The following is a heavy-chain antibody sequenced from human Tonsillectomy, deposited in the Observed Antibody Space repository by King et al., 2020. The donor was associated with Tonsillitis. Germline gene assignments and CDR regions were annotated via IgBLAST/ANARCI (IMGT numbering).Heavy chain of an antibody. CDR2: ISAYNGDT. D-gene: IGHD1-26*01. Sequence: VQLVQSGAEVKKPGASVKVSCRASGYTFTSYGISWVRQAPGQGLEWMGWISAYNGDTNYAQKLQGRVTMTTDTSTSTASMELRSLRSDDTAVYYCARDGVGATGTNDAFDIWGQGTMVTVSS. V-gene: IGHV1-18*04. CDR1: GYTFTSYG. J-gene: IGHJ3*02. CDR3: ARDGVGATGTNDAFDI.